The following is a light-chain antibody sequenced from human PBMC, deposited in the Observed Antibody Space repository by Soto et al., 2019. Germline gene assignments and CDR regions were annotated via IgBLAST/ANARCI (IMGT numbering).Light chain of an antibody. V-gene: IGKV3-15*01. CDR2: GAS. J-gene: IGKJ1*01. Sequence: EIVLTQSPGTLSVSPGERATLSCRASQSVSSKLAWYQQKPGQAPRLIFYGASTGTTGIPARFSGSGSETEFTLSISSLQSEDFAVYYCQQYNNWPGTFGQGTKVGIK. CDR1: QSVSSK. CDR3: QQYNNWPGT.